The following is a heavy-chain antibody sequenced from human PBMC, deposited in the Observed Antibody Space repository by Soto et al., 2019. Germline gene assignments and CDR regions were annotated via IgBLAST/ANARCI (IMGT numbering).Heavy chain of an antibody. V-gene: IGHV4-34*01. Sequence: SATLPLTCAVYGGSFSGYYWSWIRQPPGKGLEWIGEINHSGSTKYNPFLESRVSISVDPSKNQFSLKLSSVTAADTAIYYCAREGGGYRFDYWGQGILVTVSS. CDR2: INHSGST. J-gene: IGHJ4*02. D-gene: IGHD1-26*01. CDR1: GGSFSGYY. CDR3: AREGGGYRFDY.